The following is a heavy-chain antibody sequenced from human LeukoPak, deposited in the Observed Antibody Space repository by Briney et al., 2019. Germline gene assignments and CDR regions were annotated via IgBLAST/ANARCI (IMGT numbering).Heavy chain of an antibody. V-gene: IGHV1-2*02. D-gene: IGHD4-17*01. CDR3: ARDPNLRYDWFDP. CDR1: GYTFTGYY. J-gene: IGHJ5*02. Sequence: ASVKVSCKASGYTFTGYYMHWVRQAPGQGLEWMGWINPNSGGTNYAQKFQGRVTMTRDTSISTAYMELSRLRSDDTAVYYCARDPNLRYDWFDPCGQGTLVTVSS. CDR2: INPNSGGT.